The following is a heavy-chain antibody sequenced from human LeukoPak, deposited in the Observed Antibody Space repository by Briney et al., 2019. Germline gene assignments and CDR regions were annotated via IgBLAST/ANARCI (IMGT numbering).Heavy chain of an antibody. V-gene: IGHV1-18*01. CDR1: GYTFPSYG. J-gene: IGHJ4*02. CDR2: ISTHYGNK. CDR3: ASDIFGLGSIVY. D-gene: IGHD3-10*02. Sequence: GASEKVSCKSSGYTFPSYGIRWVRQAPGKGLEGVGWISTHYGNKNYAQKFQGRVTVTTDTSTSTTYMDLRSLRSDDTAVYYCASDIFGLGSIVYWGQGTLVTVSS.